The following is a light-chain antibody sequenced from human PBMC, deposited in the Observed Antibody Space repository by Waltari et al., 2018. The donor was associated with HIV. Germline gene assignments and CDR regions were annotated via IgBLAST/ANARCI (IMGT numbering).Light chain of an antibody. CDR3: MQTLQTPRLT. CDR2: LGA. V-gene: IGKV2-28*01. Sequence: DLVLTQSPLSLPVAPGETAYISCRSSQNILHNHDYNYLSWYLKRPGQSPRLLIYLGANRASGVPDRFRGRGSGTNFTLEISRVEADDVGVYYCMQTLQTPRLTFGGGTTVEIK. J-gene: IGKJ4*01. CDR1: QNILHNHDYNY.